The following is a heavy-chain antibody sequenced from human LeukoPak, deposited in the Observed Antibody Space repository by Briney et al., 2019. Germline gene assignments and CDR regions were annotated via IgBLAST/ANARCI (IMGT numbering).Heavy chain of an antibody. CDR1: GFTFTTDD. CDR3: AIPPLSGSGSSRPLAGVDV. J-gene: IGHJ6*02. D-gene: IGHD3-10*01. Sequence: PGGSLRLSCAASGFTFTTDDMHWVRQAPGKGLEWVASIRFDGSSKYYGDSGKGRFTISRNNSKNTLYLQMNSLRAEDTAVYYCAIPPLSGSGSSRPLAGVDVWGQGTTVTVSS. V-gene: IGHV3-30*02. CDR2: IRFDGSSK.